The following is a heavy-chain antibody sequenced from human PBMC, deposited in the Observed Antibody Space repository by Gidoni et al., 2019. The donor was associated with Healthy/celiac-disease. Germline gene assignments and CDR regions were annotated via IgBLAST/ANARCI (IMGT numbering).Heavy chain of an antibody. CDR3: ARELSGLGDYYHYGMDV. J-gene: IGHJ6*02. V-gene: IGHV1-2*04. CDR2: INPNSGGT. CDR1: GYTFTRYY. Sequence: QVQLVQSGAEVKKPGASVKVSCTASGYTFTRYYMHWVRQAPGQGLEWMGWINPNSGGTNYAQKFQGWVTMTRDTSISTAYMELSRLRSDDTAVYYCARELSGLGDYYHYGMDVWGQGTTVTVSS. D-gene: IGHD3-16*01.